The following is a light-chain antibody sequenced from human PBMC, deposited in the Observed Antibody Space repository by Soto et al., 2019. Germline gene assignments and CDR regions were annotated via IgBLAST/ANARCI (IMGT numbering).Light chain of an antibody. CDR3: QQYGSSPRT. CDR2: AAS. CDR1: QSVSSN. V-gene: IGKV3-20*01. J-gene: IGKJ1*01. Sequence: EIVMTQSPATLSVSPGERATLSCRSSQSVSSNLAWYQQTPGQTPRLLIYAASSRATGIPDRFSGSGSGTDFSLTISRLEAEDFAVYYCQQYGSSPRTFGQGTKVDI.